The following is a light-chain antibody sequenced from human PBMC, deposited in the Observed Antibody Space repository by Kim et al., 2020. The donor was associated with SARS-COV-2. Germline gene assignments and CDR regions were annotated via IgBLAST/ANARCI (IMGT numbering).Light chain of an antibody. V-gene: IGLV1-47*02. J-gene: IGLJ3*02. CDR3: ALWDDALNGRV. CDR1: ELSVGRDC. CDR2: SND. Sequence: VTMSCCCRELSVGRDCVSWDQQLPATSPKLVIYSNDHRPSGVPDRFSGFKSGTSASLAISGLRSEDEAHYYCALWDDALNGRVFGGGTQLTVL.